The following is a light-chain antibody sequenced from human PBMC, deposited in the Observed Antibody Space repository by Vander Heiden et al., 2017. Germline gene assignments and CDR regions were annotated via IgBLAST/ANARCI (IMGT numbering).Light chain of an antibody. Sequence: EIVLTQSPGTLSLSPGERATLSCRASQTVSSSYLAWYQQQVGQAPRLLSGGASGRTAGIPDRFSGRGSGTDFTLTISKLEPEDVAVYYCLQDGSSPHTFGEGTKVEIK. J-gene: IGKJ4*02. CDR2: GAS. CDR3: LQDGSSPHT. V-gene: IGKV3-20*01. CDR1: QTVSSSY.